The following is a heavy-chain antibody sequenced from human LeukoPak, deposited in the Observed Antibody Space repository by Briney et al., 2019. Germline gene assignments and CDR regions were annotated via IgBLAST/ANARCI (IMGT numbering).Heavy chain of an antibody. D-gene: IGHD3-10*01. CDR1: GFTFSNYA. J-gene: IGHJ4*02. V-gene: IGHV3-23*01. CDR2: IFGAGKNTT. Sequence: GGSLRLSCEASGFTFSNYAMNWVRQAPGKGLEWVSIIFGAGKNTTYYADSVKGRFTASRDNSKNTLYLQMTSLRPEDTAIYYCAKRNTMVRGGPCFDYWGRGILVTVSS. CDR3: AKRNTMVRGGPCFDY.